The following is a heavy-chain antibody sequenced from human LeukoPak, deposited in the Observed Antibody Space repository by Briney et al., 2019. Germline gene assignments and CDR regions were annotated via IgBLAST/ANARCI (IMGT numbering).Heavy chain of an antibody. CDR1: GFTFSNAW. J-gene: IGHJ6*03. V-gene: IGHV3-15*01. CDR2: IKSKIDGGTA. D-gene: IGHD4-17*01. CDR3: TTVSTVTTYLERFDYYYYMDV. Sequence: GGSLRLSCAASGFTFSNAWMSWVRQAPGKGLEWVGHIKSKIDGGTADYAAPVKGRFTISRDDSENTLYLQMHTLKTEDTAVYFCTTVSTVTTYLERFDYYYYMDVWGKGTTVTVSS.